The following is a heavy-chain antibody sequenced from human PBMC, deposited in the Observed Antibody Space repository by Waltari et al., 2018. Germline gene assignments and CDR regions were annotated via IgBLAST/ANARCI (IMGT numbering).Heavy chain of an antibody. D-gene: IGHD3-3*01. Sequence: QVQLVQSGAEVKKPGSSVKVSCKASGGTFSSYAISWVRQAPGPGLEWMGGIIPIFGTANHAQKFQGRGTITADESTSTAYMELSSLRSEDTAVYYCARERVLRGVVIIGGAIDYWGQGTLVTVSS. J-gene: IGHJ4*02. CDR3: ARERVLRGVVIIGGAIDY. CDR2: IIPIFGTA. V-gene: IGHV1-69*12. CDR1: GGTFSSYA.